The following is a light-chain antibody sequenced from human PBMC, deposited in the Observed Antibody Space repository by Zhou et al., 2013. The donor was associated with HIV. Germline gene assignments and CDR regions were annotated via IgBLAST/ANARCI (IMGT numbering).Light chain of an antibody. CDR3: QHYVTSPIT. J-gene: IGKJ5*01. CDR1: QIITNNQ. CDR2: GSS. V-gene: IGKV3-20*01. Sequence: EIVLTQSPGTLSLSPGERATLSCRASQIITNNQLAWYQQKAGQAPRLLIYGSSGRATDIPDRFSGSGSGTDFTLTISRLEPEDYAVYYCQHYVTSPITFGQGTRL.